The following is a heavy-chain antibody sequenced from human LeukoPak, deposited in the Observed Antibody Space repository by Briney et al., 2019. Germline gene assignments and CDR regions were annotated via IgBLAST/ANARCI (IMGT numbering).Heavy chain of an antibody. CDR2: IYYSGST. Sequence: PSETLSLTCTVPGGSISSSSYYWGWIRQPPGKGLEWIGSIYYSGSTYYNPSLKSRVTISVDTSKNQFSLKLSSVTAADTAVYYCARRLSRDGYKILDWGQGTLVTVSS. CDR3: ARRLSRDGYKILD. V-gene: IGHV4-39*01. CDR1: GGSISSSSYY. J-gene: IGHJ4*02. D-gene: IGHD5-24*01.